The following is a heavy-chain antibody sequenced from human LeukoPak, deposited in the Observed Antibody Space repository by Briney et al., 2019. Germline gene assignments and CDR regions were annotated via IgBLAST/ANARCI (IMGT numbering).Heavy chain of an antibody. V-gene: IGHV1-2*02. D-gene: IGHD2-2*01. CDR1: GYTFTGYY. J-gene: IGHJ5*02. Sequence: GASVKVSCKASGYTFTGYYMHWVRQAPGQGLEWMGWISPNSGDTDIAQKFQGRVTMTRDTSIATSYMEVDSLTSDDTAVYHCARESACRTTNCLAPADWLDPWGQGTLVIVSS. CDR3: ARESACRTTNCLAPADWLDP. CDR2: ISPNSGDT.